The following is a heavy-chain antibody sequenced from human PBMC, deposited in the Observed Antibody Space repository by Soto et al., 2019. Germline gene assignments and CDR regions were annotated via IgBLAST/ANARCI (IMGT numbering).Heavy chain of an antibody. CDR1: GFTFSSYS. CDR3: ARGGGYMVRGATGTFDI. V-gene: IGHV3-21*01. D-gene: IGHD3-10*01. J-gene: IGHJ3*02. CDR2: ISSSSSYI. Sequence: GGSLRLSCAASGFTFSSYSMNWVRQAPGKGLEWVSSISSSSSYIYYADSVKGRFTISRDNAKNSLYLQMNSLRAEDTAVYYCARGGGYMVRGATGTFDIWGQGTMVT.